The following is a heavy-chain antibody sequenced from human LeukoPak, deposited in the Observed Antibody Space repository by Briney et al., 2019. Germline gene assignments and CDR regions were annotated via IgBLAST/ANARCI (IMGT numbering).Heavy chain of an antibody. CDR2: ISSSSSYI. V-gene: IGHV3-11*06. Sequence: GGSLRLSCAASGFTFSDYYMSWIRQAPGKGLEWVSSISSSSSYIYYADSVKGRFTISRDNAKNSLYLQVNSLRAEDTAVYYCARTRVWGCSGGSCYSPWFDPWGQGTLVTVSS. D-gene: IGHD2-15*01. CDR1: GFTFSDYY. J-gene: IGHJ5*02. CDR3: ARTRVWGCSGGSCYSPWFDP.